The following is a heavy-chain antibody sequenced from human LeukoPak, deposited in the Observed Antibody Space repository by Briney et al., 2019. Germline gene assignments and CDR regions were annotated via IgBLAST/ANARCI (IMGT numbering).Heavy chain of an antibody. J-gene: IGHJ6*03. V-gene: IGHV4-4*07. CDR3: ARDRSDSSSWYRGGYYYYMDA. D-gene: IGHD6-13*01. Sequence: SETLSLTCTVSGGSISSYYWSWIRQPAGKGLEWIGRIYTSGSTNYNPSLKSRVTMSVDTSKNQFSLKLSSVTAADTAVYYCARDRSDSSSWYRGGYYYYMDAWGKGTTVTISS. CDR2: IYTSGST. CDR1: GGSISSYY.